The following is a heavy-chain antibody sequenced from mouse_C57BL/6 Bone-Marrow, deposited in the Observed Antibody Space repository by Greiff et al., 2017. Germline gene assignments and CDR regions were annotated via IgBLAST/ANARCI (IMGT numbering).Heavy chain of an antibody. CDR3: ARSYYYGSSHDYYAMDY. Sequence: QVQLKQSGAELAKPGASVTLSCKASGYTFTSYWMHWVKQRPGQGLEWIGYINPSSGYTKSNQKFKDKATLTADKSSSTAYMQLSSLTYEDSAVYYCARSYYYGSSHDYYAMDYWGQGTSVTVSS. V-gene: IGHV1-7*01. CDR2: INPSSGYT. J-gene: IGHJ4*01. D-gene: IGHD1-1*01. CDR1: GYTFTSYW.